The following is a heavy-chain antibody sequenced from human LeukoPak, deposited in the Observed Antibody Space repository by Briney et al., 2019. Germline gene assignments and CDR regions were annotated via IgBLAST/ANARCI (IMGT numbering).Heavy chain of an antibody. CDR1: GYSISSGYY. Sequence: SETLSLTCTVSGYSISSGYYWGWIRPPPGKGLEWIGSIYHSRSTYHNPSLKSRVTISVDTSKNQFSLKLSSVTAADTAVYYCARVLQQLVFDIWGQGTMVTVSS. V-gene: IGHV4-38-2*02. J-gene: IGHJ3*02. CDR2: IYHSRST. CDR3: ARVLQQLVFDI. D-gene: IGHD6-6*01.